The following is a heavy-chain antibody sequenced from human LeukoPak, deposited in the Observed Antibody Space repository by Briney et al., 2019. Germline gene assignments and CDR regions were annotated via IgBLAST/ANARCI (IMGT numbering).Heavy chain of an antibody. V-gene: IGHV1-2*02. Sequence: GASVKVSCKASGYTFTGYYMHWVRQAPGQGLEWMGWINPNSGGTNYAQKFQGRVTMTRDTSISTAYMELSRLRSDDTAVYYCARGLNIVVVTAPMDVWGQGTTVTVSS. CDR3: ARGLNIVVVTAPMDV. CDR1: GYTFTGYY. D-gene: IGHD2-21*02. CDR2: INPNSGGT. J-gene: IGHJ6*02.